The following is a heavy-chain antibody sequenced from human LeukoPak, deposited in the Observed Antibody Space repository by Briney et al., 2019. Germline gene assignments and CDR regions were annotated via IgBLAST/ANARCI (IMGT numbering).Heavy chain of an antibody. CDR1: GFTLSSYA. CDR3: AKAPVTTCRGAFCYPFDY. Sequence: GGSLRLSCAASGFTLSSYAMSWVRQAPGKGLEWVSAISDTGNTYHADSVKGRFTISRDSSKNTLFLQMNRLRPEDAAVYYCAKAPVTTCRGAFCYPFDYWGLGTLVTVPS. V-gene: IGHV3-23*01. J-gene: IGHJ4*02. D-gene: IGHD2-15*01. CDR2: ISDTGNT.